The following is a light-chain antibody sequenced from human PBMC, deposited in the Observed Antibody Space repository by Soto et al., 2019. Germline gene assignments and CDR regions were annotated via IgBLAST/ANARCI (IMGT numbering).Light chain of an antibody. Sequence: DIRMSQSPASLSASVGDRVSISCRASQSIGRNLNWYQQKPGKAPKLLIFTSSSLQSGVPSRFSGSGSGTDFIFTISNLQPEDFATYFCQQSYSTPPTFGQGTKVDIK. J-gene: IGKJ1*01. CDR1: QSIGRN. CDR2: TSS. CDR3: QQSYSTPPT. V-gene: IGKV1-39*01.